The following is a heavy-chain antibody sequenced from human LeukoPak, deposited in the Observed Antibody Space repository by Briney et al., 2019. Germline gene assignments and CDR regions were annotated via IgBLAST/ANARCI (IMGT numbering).Heavy chain of an antibody. D-gene: IGHD6-19*01. Sequence: GGSLRLSCAASGFTFSSYAMHWVRQAPGKGLEWVAVLSYDVNSKYYAESVKGRFTISRDNSRNTLYLQMNSLRAEDTAVYYCARDVPGTPGGDYWGQGTQVTVSS. J-gene: IGHJ4*02. CDR2: LSYDVNSK. CDR1: GFTFSSYA. CDR3: ARDVPGTPGGDY. V-gene: IGHV3-30-3*01.